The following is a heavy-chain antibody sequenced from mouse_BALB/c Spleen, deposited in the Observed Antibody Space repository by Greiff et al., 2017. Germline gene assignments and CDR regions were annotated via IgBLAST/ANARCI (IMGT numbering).Heavy chain of an antibody. V-gene: IGHV3-2*02. CDR2: ISYSGST. D-gene: IGHD2-4*01. CDR1: GYSITSDYA. Sequence: VQLQQSGPGLVKPSQSLSLTCTVTGYSITSDYAWNWIRQFPGNKLEWMGYISYSGSTSYNPSLKSRISITRDTSKNQFFLQLNSVTTEDTATYYCARGGDYDRFAYWGQGTLVTVSA. CDR3: ARGGDYDRFAY. J-gene: IGHJ3*01.